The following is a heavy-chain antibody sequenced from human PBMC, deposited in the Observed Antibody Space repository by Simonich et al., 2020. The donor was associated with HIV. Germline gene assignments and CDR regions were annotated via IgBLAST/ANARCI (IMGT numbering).Heavy chain of an antibody. Sequence: QVQLVQSGAEVKKPGSSVKVSCKASGGTFSNYAINWVRQAPGQGLEWMGRIILFLGTANYAKKFQGKVTMTTDTSTTTAYMELRSLTSDDTAIYYCARGWNFFDYWGQGTLVTVSS. CDR2: IILFLGTA. D-gene: IGHD3-3*01. J-gene: IGHJ4*02. V-gene: IGHV1-69*05. CDR3: ARGWNFFDY. CDR1: GGTFSNYA.